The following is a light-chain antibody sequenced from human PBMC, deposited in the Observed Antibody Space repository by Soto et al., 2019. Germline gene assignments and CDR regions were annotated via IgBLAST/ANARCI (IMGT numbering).Light chain of an antibody. V-gene: IGLV1-40*01. J-gene: IGLJ1*01. CDR1: SSNIGAGYD. Sequence: SVLTQPPSVSGAPGQRVTISCTGSSSNIGAGYDVHWYQQLPGTAPKLLIYGNSNRPSGVPDRFSGSKSGTSASLAITGLQAEDEADYYWQSYDSSLSGYVFGTGTKVTVL. CDR2: GNS. CDR3: QSYDSSLSGYV.